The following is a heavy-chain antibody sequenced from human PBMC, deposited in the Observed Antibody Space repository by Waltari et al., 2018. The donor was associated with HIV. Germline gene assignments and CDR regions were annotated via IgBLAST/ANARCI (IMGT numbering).Heavy chain of an antibody. CDR1: GFTFSSYA. D-gene: IGHD4-4*01. Sequence: EVQVLESGGGLVQPGGSLRLSCAASGFTFSSYAVSWVRQAPGKGLEWVSSCSGSASSTYYADSVKGRFTISSDNSKNTLYLQMNSLRAEDTAVYYCAKEVTPYYFDNWGQGTLVTVSS. V-gene: IGHV3-23*01. CDR3: AKEVTPYYFDN. CDR2: CSGSASST. J-gene: IGHJ4*02.